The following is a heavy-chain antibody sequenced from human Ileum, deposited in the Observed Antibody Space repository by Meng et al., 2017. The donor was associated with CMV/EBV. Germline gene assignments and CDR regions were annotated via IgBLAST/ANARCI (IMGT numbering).Heavy chain of an antibody. J-gene: IGHJ6*02. Sequence: ASVKVSCKASGYTFTSYDINWVRQATGQGLEWMGWMNPNSGNTGYAQKFQGRVTITRNTSISTAYMELSSLRSEDTAVYYCATLRLLWFGELVGGYYGMDVWGQGTTVTVSS. V-gene: IGHV1-8*03. CDR2: MNPNSGNT. D-gene: IGHD3-10*01. CDR1: GYTFTSYD. CDR3: ATLRLLWFGELVGGYYGMDV.